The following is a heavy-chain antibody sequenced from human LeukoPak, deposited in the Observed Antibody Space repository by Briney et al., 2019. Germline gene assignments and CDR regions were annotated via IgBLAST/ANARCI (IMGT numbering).Heavy chain of an antibody. J-gene: IGHJ4*02. D-gene: IGHD6-25*01. CDR1: GYNFNAYY. CDR2: INPNSGGT. Sequence: ASVKVSCKASGYNFNAYYMHWVRQATGQRLEWMGWINPNSGGTNYAQKFQGRVTLTRDTSINTVYMEVNRLTSDDTVVYYCARGERLVLGDHWGQGTPVTVSS. CDR3: ARGERLVLGDH. V-gene: IGHV1-2*02.